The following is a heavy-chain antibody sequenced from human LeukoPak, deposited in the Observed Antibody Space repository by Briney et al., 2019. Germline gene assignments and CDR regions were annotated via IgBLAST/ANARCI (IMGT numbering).Heavy chain of an antibody. Sequence: GGSLRLSCAVSGFTFSRHWMSWVREAPGKGLEWLANVKQDGSEKYYVDSVEGRFTISRDNAKNSLYLQMNSLRAEDTAVYYCARSYYGSGTSYGMDVWGQGTTVTVSS. CDR3: ARSYYGSGTSYGMDV. V-gene: IGHV3-7*01. CDR1: GFTFSRHW. CDR2: VKQDGSEK. D-gene: IGHD3-10*01. J-gene: IGHJ6*02.